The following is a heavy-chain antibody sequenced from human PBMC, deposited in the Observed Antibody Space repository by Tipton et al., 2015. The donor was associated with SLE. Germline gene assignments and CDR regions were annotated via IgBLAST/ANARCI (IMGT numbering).Heavy chain of an antibody. J-gene: IGHJ5*02. V-gene: IGHV4-34*01. Sequence: TLSLTCAVYGGSFSGYYWSWIRQPPGKGLEWIGEINHSGSTNYNPSLKSRVTISVDTSKNQFSLKLSSVTAADTAVYYCARHRGFLEWLNWFDPWGQGTLVTVSS. CDR2: INHSGST. CDR1: GGSFSGYY. CDR3: ARHRGFLEWLNWFDP. D-gene: IGHD3-3*01.